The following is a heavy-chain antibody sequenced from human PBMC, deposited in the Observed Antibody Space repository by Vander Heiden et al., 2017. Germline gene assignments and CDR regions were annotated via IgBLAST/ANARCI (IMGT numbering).Heavy chain of an antibody. J-gene: IGHJ2*01. Sequence: QVQLVQSGAEVKKPGSSVKVSCKAPGGTSSSYAISWVRQAPGQGLEWMGGIIPIFGTANYAQKVQSRVTITADKSTSTAYMELSSLRSEDTAVYYCARRGVNWGSHWYFDLWGRGTLVTVSS. D-gene: IGHD7-27*01. CDR3: ARRGVNWGSHWYFDL. V-gene: IGHV1-69*06. CDR2: IIPIFGTA. CDR1: GGTSSSYA.